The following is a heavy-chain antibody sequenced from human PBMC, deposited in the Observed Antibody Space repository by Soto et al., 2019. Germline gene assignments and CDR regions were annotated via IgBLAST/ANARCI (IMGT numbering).Heavy chain of an antibody. V-gene: IGHV4-61*01. CDR1: GGSVSSGSYY. D-gene: IGHD6-19*01. Sequence: QVQLQESGPGLVKPSETLSLTCTVSGGSVSSGSYYWSWIRQPPGKGLEWIGYIYYSGSTNYNPSLKSRVTIAVDTSKNQFSLKLSSVTAADTAVYYCARDSSGPYYFDYWGQGTLVTVSS. CDR3: ARDSSGPYYFDY. J-gene: IGHJ4*02. CDR2: IYYSGST.